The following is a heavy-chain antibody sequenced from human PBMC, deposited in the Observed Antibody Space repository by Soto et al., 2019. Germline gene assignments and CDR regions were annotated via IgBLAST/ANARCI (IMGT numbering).Heavy chain of an antibody. J-gene: IGHJ4*02. D-gene: IGHD6-19*01. Sequence: QVQLVESGGGVVPPGTSLRLSCGASGFSFNTHGMHWVRQSPGKGLEWVAVIWFDGSKKYYEDSVTGRFRISRDNSRSAVYLEMDSLRVEDTGVYFCARSSGVGIDFWGQGTLVTVSS. CDR2: IWFDGSKK. V-gene: IGHV3-33*01. CDR3: ARSSGVGIDF. CDR1: GFSFNTHG.